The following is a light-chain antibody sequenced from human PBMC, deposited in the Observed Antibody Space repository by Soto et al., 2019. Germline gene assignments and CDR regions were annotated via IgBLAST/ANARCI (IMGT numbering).Light chain of an antibody. CDR2: GAS. CDR3: RQYGSSPA. CDR1: QSVSSSY. Sequence: EIVLTQSPGTLSLSPGERATLSCRASQSVSSSYLAWYQQKPGQAPRLLIYGASSRATGIPDRFSGSESGTDFTLTISRMEPEDFALYYCRQYGSSPAFGGGTKVEIK. V-gene: IGKV3-20*01. J-gene: IGKJ4*01.